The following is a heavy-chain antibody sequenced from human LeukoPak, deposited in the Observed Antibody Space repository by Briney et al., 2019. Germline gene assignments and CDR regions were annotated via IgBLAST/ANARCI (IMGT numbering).Heavy chain of an antibody. CDR1: GFTFSDYG. CDR3: ARGRSITLLRGVAMSDGFDI. V-gene: IGHV3-21*06. Sequence: GSLRLSCAASGFTFSDYGMHWVRQAPGKGLEWVSFTDTSGRYVYYGDSVKGRFTISRDNAKNLLFLQMNGLRAEDTALYYCARGRSITLLRGVAMSDGFDIWGQGAMVAVPS. D-gene: IGHD3-10*01. J-gene: IGHJ3*02. CDR2: TDTSGRYV.